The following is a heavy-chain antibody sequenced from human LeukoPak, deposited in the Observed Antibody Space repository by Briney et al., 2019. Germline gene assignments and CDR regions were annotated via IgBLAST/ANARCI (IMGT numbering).Heavy chain of an antibody. Sequence: GGSLRLSCTPSGFTFSHYGMHWVRQAPGKGLEWLADIWSDATNMYYGDSVKGRFTISRDNSKNTIYLQMNSLRVEDTAVYYCAKDAQRGFDYSNSLESWGQGTLITVSS. V-gene: IGHV3-33*06. CDR1: GFTFSHYG. J-gene: IGHJ5*01. CDR2: IWSDATNM. D-gene: IGHD4-11*01. CDR3: AKDAQRGFDYSNSLES.